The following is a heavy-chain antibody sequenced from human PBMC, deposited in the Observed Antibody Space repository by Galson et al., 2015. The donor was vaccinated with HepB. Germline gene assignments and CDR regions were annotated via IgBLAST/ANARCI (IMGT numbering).Heavy chain of an antibody. J-gene: IGHJ4*02. D-gene: IGHD3-3*01. CDR1: GFTFSSYA. CDR3: AKGGYYDFWSAYDS. CDR2: ISYDGTSK. V-gene: IGHV3-30*18. Sequence: SLRLSCAASGFTFSSYAMHWVRQAPGKGLEWVAVISYDGTSKYYADSVEGRFTISRDNSKNTLYLQMNSLRPEDTAIYYCAKGGYYDFWSAYDSWGQGALVTVSS.